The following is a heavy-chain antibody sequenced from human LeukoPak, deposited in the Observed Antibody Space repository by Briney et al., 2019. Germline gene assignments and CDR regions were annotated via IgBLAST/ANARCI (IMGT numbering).Heavy chain of an antibody. J-gene: IGHJ4*02. Sequence: GESLRLSCAAAGFTFSDYYMSWIRQAPGKGLEWISYISTSGTTTYHADSVKGRFTISRDDAKNSLYLQMNSLRADDTALYYCARVRGSYSVDYGGQGTLVTVSS. CDR3: ARVRGSYSVDY. V-gene: IGHV3-11*04. D-gene: IGHD3-10*01. CDR1: GFTFSDYY. CDR2: ISTSGTTT.